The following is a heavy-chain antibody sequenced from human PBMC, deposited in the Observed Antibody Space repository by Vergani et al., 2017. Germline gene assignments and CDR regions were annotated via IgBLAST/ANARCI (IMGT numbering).Heavy chain of an antibody. J-gene: IGHJ4*02. CDR3: ARDWRAAMVRELYFDY. CDR2: ISSSSSYI. V-gene: IGHV3-21*01. D-gene: IGHD5-18*01. Sequence: EVQLVESGGGLVKPGGSLSLSCAASGFPFSSYSMNWVRQAPGKGLEWVSSISSSSSYIYYADSAKGRFTISRDNAKNSLYLQMNSLRAADTAVYYCARDWRAAMVRELYFDYWGQGTLVTVSS. CDR1: GFPFSSYS.